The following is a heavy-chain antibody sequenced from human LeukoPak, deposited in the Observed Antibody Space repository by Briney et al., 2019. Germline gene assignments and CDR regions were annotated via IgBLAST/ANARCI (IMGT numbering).Heavy chain of an antibody. CDR3: ARSRNVEMATRAFDY. V-gene: IGHV3-7*01. Sequence: GGSLRLSCEASGFTFSTSWMTWVRQAPGKGLEWVANIKQDGSEEYYVDSVKGRFSISRDNAKNSLYLQMNSLRAEDTAVYYCARSRNVEMATRAFDYWGQGTLVTVSS. D-gene: IGHD5-24*01. CDR2: IKQDGSEE. J-gene: IGHJ4*02. CDR1: GFTFSTSW.